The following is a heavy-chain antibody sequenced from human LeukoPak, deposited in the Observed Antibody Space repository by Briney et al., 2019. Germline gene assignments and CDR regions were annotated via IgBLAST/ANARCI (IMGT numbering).Heavy chain of an antibody. V-gene: IGHV3-21*01. CDR2: ISRSGNFI. CDR1: GFTFSNYA. D-gene: IGHD1-14*01. J-gene: IGHJ4*02. Sequence: PGGSLRLSCAASGFTFSNYAMNWVRQAPGKGLEWVSSISRSGNFIYYGDSVKGRFTISRDNAKSSLYLQMNSLRAEDTAVYYCARVETTGRTWGQGTLVSVSA. CDR3: ARVETTGRT.